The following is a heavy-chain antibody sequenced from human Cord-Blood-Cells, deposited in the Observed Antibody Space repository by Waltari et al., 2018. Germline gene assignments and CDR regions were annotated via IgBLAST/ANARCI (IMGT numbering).Heavy chain of an antibody. D-gene: IGHD3-16*01. J-gene: IGHJ3*02. V-gene: IGHV4-34*01. Sequence: QVQLQQWGAGLLKPSETLSLTCAVYGGSFSGYYWSWIRQPPGKGLGWIGEINHSGSTNYDPSLKSRVTISGDTSKNQFSLKLSSVTAADTAVYYCARATSWGWGAFDIWGQGTMVTVSS. CDR1: GGSFSGYY. CDR3: ARATSWGWGAFDI. CDR2: INHSGST.